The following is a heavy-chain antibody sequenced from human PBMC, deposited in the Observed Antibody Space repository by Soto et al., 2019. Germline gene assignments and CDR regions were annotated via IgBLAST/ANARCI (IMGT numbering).Heavy chain of an antibody. CDR3: ARQHFVTTGYYYSYGFDI. CDR2: IYYSGST. V-gene: IGHV4-31*03. Sequence: SETLSLTCTVSGDSISSGGYYWSWIRQHPGKGLEWIGYIYYSGSTYYNPSLKSRVTISVDTSKNQFSLKLSSVTAADTAVYFCARQHFVTTGYYYSYGFDIWGQGTMVTVSS. J-gene: IGHJ3*02. CDR1: GDSISSGGYY. D-gene: IGHD3-22*01.